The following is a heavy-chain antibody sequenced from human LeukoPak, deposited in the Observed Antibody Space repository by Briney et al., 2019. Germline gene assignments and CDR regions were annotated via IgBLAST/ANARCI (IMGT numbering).Heavy chain of an antibody. V-gene: IGHV3-21*01. D-gene: IGHD6-13*01. CDR2: ISSGSSYI. CDR1: GFTFSSYS. Sequence: GGSLRLSCAASGFTFSSYSMNWVRQAPGKGLEWVSSISSGSSYIYYADSVKGRFTISRDNAKNSLYLQMNSLRAEDTAVYYCARLDSSSWYYLIDYWGQGTLVTVSS. J-gene: IGHJ4*02. CDR3: ARLDSSSWYYLIDY.